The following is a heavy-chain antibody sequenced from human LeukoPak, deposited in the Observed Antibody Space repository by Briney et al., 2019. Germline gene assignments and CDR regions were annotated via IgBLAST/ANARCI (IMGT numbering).Heavy chain of an antibody. Sequence: SETLSLTCTVSGYSISSGYYWGWIRQPPGKGLEWIGNIYHSGSTYYNSSLKSRLTISIDTSKNQFSLKLTSVTAADTAVCYCARRTTYVGWLPSESPSCFDYWGQGTLVTVSS. CDR3: ARRTTYVGWLPSESPSCFDY. CDR2: IYHSGST. D-gene: IGHD5-12*01. J-gene: IGHJ4*02. V-gene: IGHV4-38-2*02. CDR1: GYSISSGYY.